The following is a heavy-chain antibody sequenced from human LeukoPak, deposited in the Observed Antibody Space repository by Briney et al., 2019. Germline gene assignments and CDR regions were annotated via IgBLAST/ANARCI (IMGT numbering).Heavy chain of an antibody. CDR1: GSTFSSYE. Sequence: SGGSLRLSCAASGSTFSSYEMNWVRQTPGKGLEWVSYIGSSGSTISYADSVKGRFTISRDNAKNSLYLEMNSLRAEDTAVYYCVRDRSGSYPYYFDFWGQGSLLTASS. V-gene: IGHV3-48*03. J-gene: IGHJ4*02. CDR3: VRDRSGSYPYYFDF. CDR2: IGSSGSTI. D-gene: IGHD1-26*01.